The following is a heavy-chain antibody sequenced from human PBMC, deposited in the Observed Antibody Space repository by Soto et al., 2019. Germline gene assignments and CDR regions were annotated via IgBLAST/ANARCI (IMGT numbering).Heavy chain of an antibody. J-gene: IGHJ4*02. Sequence: ASETLSLTCTVSGGSISSSSYYWGWIRQPPGKGLEWIGSIYYSGSTYYNPSLKSRVTISVDTSKNQFSLKLSSVTAADTAVYYCARRQSSSWYGLWGQGTLVPGSS. CDR2: IYYSGST. CDR3: ARRQSSSWYGL. D-gene: IGHD6-13*01. V-gene: IGHV4-39*01. CDR1: GGSISSSSYY.